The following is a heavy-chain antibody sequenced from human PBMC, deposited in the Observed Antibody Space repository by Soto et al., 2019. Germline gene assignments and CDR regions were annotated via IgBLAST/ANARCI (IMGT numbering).Heavy chain of an antibody. D-gene: IGHD2-21*02. Sequence: QVQLVESGGGVVQPGRSLRLSCAASGFTFSSYAMHWVRQAPGKGLEWVAVISYDGSNKYYADSVKGRFTISRDNSKNTLYLQMNSLRAEDTAVYYCARDEGPNCGGDCNPFDYWGQGTLVTVSS. CDR3: ARDEGPNCGGDCNPFDY. V-gene: IGHV3-30-3*01. CDR1: GFTFSSYA. J-gene: IGHJ4*02. CDR2: ISYDGSNK.